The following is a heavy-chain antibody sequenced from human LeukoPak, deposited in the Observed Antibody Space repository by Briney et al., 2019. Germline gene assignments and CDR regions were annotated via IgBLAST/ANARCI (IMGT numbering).Heavy chain of an antibody. CDR3: ARSSGWYEFFDY. CDR2: IYYSGST. V-gene: IGHV4-39*01. Sequence: SETLSLTCTVSGGSISSSSYYWGWIRQPPGKGLEWIGSIYYSGSTYYNPSLKSRVTISVDTSKNQFSLKLSSVTAADTAVYYCARSSGWYEFFDYWGQGTLVTVSS. CDR1: GGSISSSSYY. D-gene: IGHD6-19*01. J-gene: IGHJ4*02.